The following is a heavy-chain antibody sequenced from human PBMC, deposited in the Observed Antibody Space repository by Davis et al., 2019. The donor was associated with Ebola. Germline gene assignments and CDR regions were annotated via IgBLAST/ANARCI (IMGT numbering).Heavy chain of an antibody. V-gene: IGHV1-18*01. CDR3: ARVGMGYDILTGYLYRYYFDY. D-gene: IGHD3-9*01. CDR2: ISAYNGNT. Sequence: ASVKVSCKASGYTFTSYGISWVRQAPGQGLEWMGWISAYNGNTNYAQKLQGRVTMTTDTSTSTAYMELRSLRSDDTAVYYCARVGMGYDILTGYLYRYYFDYWGQGTLVTVSS. J-gene: IGHJ4*02. CDR1: GYTFTSYG.